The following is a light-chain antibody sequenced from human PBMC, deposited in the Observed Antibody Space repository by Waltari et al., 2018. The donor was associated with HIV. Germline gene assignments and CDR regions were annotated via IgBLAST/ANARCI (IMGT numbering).Light chain of an antibody. CDR1: QNISTY. J-gene: IGKJ1*01. CDR2: TES. CDR3: QQSYSTPRT. V-gene: IGKV1-39*01. Sequence: DIQMTQSPSSLSTSVGDRVTITCRASQNISTYLNWYQQKSEKAPNLLIYTESNLQTGVPSRFSGSGSGTNFTLTISGLQPEDSATYFCQQSYSTPRTFGQGTKVEIK.